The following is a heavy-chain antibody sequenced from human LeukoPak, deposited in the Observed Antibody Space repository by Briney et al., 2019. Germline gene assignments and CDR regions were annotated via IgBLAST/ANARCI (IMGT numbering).Heavy chain of an antibody. J-gene: IGHJ4*02. CDR3: ARDGDYDILTGYYKGFDY. CDR1: GGTFSSYA. CDR2: IIPIFGTA. V-gene: IGHV1-69*06. Sequence: SVKVSCKASGGTFSSYAISWVRQAPGQGLEWRGGIIPIFGTANYAQKFQGRVTITADKSTSTAYMELSSLRSEDTAVYYCARDGDYDILTGYYKGFDYWGQGTLVTVSS. D-gene: IGHD3-9*01.